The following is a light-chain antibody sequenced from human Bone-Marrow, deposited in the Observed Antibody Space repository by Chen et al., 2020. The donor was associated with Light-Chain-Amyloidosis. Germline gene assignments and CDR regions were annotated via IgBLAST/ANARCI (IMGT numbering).Light chain of an antibody. CDR1: SSNIGINT. J-gene: IGLJ3*02. Sequence: SVLTQPPSASGTPGQRVTISCSGSSSNIGINTVNWYQQVPGTAPKLLIYINDRRPSGVPDRFSGSRSGTSASLAIRGLQSEDEADYYCAAWDDSLKGWVFGGGTKLTVL. CDR3: AAWDDSLKGWV. V-gene: IGLV1-44*01. CDR2: IND.